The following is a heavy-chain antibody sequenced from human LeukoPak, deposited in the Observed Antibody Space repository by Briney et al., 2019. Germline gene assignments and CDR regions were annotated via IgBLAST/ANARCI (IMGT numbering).Heavy chain of an antibody. D-gene: IGHD2-21*02. CDR2: IYYSGST. J-gene: IGHJ3*02. CDR3: ARMICGGDRSVGAFDI. CDR1: SGSISSYY. Sequence: PSETLSLTCTVSSGSISSYYWSWIRQPPGKGLEWIGYIYYSGSTNYNPSLKSRVTISVDTSKNQFSLKLSSVTAADTALYYCARMICGGDRSVGAFDIWGQGTMVTVSS. V-gene: IGHV4-59*08.